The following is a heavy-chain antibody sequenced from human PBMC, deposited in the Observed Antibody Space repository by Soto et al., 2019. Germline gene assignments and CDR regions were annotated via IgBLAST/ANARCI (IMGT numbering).Heavy chain of an antibody. J-gene: IGHJ5*02. CDR3: ASPKVGANSWFDP. Sequence: QVQLVQYGADVKKPGSSVKVSCKASGGTFSSYAISWVRQGPGQGLEWMGGIIPICGTANYAQKFQGRVTITADESTSTAYMELSSLRSEDTAVYYCASPKVGANSWFDPWGQGTLVTVSS. D-gene: IGHD1-26*01. V-gene: IGHV1-69*01. CDR1: GGTFSSYA. CDR2: IIPICGTA.